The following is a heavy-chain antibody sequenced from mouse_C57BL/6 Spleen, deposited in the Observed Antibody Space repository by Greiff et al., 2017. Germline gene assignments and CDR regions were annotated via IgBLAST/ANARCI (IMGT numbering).Heavy chain of an antibody. CDR3: ASPYYGSSYFDY. Sequence: LQQSGPELVKPGASVKMSCKASGYTFTDYNMHWVKQSHGKSLEWIGYINPNNGGTSYNQKFKGKATLTVNKSSSTAYMELRSLTSEDSAVYYCASPYYGSSYFDYWGQGTTLTVSS. D-gene: IGHD1-1*01. CDR1: GYTFTDYN. CDR2: INPNNGGT. J-gene: IGHJ2*01. V-gene: IGHV1-22*01.